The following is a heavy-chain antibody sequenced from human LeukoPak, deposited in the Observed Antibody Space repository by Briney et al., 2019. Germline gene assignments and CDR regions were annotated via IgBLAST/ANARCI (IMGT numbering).Heavy chain of an antibody. V-gene: IGHV1-69*04. D-gene: IGHD1-20*01. CDR1: GYTFTGYF. CDR2: IIPILGIA. CDR3: ARANKIIGTTGRAFDI. J-gene: IGHJ3*02. Sequence: SVKVSCKTSGYTFTGYFIHWVRQAPGQGLEWMGRIIPILGIANYAQKFQGRVTITADELTTTFYMEVSSLRSEDTAVYYCARANKIIGTTGRAFDIWGPGTMVTVSS.